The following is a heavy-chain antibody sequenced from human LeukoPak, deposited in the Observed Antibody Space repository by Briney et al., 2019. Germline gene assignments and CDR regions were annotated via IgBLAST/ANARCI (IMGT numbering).Heavy chain of an antibody. Sequence: ASVKVSCKASGYIFTDYYMHWVRQAPGQELGWMGRINPKSGGTNYAQKFQGRVTMTRDTSISTAYMELSRLRSDDTAVYYCARDGLSRGDYDYRGCYFDYWGQGTLVTVSS. CDR3: ARDGLSRGDYDYRGCYFDY. J-gene: IGHJ4*02. CDR1: GYIFTDYY. CDR2: INPKSGGT. D-gene: IGHD5-12*01. V-gene: IGHV1-2*06.